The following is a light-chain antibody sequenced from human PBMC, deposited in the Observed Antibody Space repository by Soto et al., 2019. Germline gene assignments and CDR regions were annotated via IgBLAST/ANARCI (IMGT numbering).Light chain of an antibody. V-gene: IGKV3-11*01. CDR1: QSVSTY. J-gene: IGKJ3*01. Sequence: EIVLTQSPATLSLSPGERATLSCRASQSVSTYLAWYHQKPGQAPRLLIYHASNRATGIPARFSGSGSGTDFTLTISSLEPEDFAVYYCQQRSNWPPELTFGPGTKVDMK. CDR2: HAS. CDR3: QQRSNWPPELT.